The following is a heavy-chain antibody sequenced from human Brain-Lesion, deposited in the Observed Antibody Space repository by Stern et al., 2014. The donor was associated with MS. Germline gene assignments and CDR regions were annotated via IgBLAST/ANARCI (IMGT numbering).Heavy chain of an antibody. CDR2: INPKNGGT. CDR3: ATYYYDATGYNDF. V-gene: IGHV1-2*04. J-gene: IGHJ4*02. CDR1: GYTFTGYY. D-gene: IGHD3-22*01. Sequence: QVQLVQSGPEVKKPVASVKVSCKASGYTFTGYYKHWVRQAPGQGLGWMGCINPKNGGTNYAQKFQGWVTMTRDTSINTAYMELSRLRSDDTAVYYCATYYYDATGYNDFWGQGTLVTVSS.